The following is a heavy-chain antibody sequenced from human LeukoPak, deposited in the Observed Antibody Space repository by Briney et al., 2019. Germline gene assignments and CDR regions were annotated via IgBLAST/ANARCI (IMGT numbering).Heavy chain of an antibody. V-gene: IGHV3-53*01. Sequence: GGSLRLSCAASGFTVSSNYMSWVRQAPGKGLEWVSVIYRGGSTYYADSVKGRFTISRDNAKNSLYLQMNSLRAEDTAVYYCARDLLEAAAGLDYWGQGTLVTVSS. CDR2: IYRGGST. J-gene: IGHJ4*02. D-gene: IGHD6-13*01. CDR3: ARDLLEAAAGLDY. CDR1: GFTVSSNY.